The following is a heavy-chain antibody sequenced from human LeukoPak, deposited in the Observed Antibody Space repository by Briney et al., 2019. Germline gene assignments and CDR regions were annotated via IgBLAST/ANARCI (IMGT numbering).Heavy chain of an antibody. D-gene: IGHD6-13*01. J-gene: IGHJ4*02. V-gene: IGHV4-59*11. CDR1: NDSISPLY. CDR2: IFYSGTT. Sequence: SETLSLTCTVSNDSISPLYWGWIRQPPGKGLGFIGYIFYSGTTNFNPSLKSRVTLSVDTSKNQFSLRLSSVTAADTAVYYCARGGSAAKYYFDSWGQGTLVTVSS. CDR3: ARGGSAAKYYFDS.